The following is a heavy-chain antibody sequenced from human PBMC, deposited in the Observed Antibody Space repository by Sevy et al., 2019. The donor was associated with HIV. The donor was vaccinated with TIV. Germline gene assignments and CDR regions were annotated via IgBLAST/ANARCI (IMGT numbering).Heavy chain of an antibody. CDR2: IGNNGATT. J-gene: IGHJ4*02. CDR3: AMLEDYSFPLDF. Sequence: GGSLRLSCAASGFTFSTYAMNWVRQAPGKGLEWVSSIGNNGATTSYTDSVKDRFTISSENSKNMVYLQMNSLRTEDTAVYYCAMLEDYSFPLDFWGQGTLVTVSS. V-gene: IGHV3-23*01. D-gene: IGHD2-15*01. CDR1: GFTFSTYA.